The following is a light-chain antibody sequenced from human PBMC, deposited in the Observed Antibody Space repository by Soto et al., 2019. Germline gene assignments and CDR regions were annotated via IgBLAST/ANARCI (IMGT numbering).Light chain of an antibody. J-gene: IGKJ2*01. Sequence: EVVLTQSPGTLSLSPGESATLSCRASQSVSNNYFAWYQQKPGQAPRLLIFGSSDRATGIPDRFSGSGSGTDFTLTITKLEPKDFAVYYCQQYGSSPPYPFGQGTKLEIK. CDR1: QSVSNNY. CDR2: GSS. CDR3: QQYGSSPPYP. V-gene: IGKV3-20*01.